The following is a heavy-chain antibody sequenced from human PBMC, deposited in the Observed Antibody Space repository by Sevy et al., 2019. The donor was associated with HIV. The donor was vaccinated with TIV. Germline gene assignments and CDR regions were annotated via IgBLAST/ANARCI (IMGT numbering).Heavy chain of an antibody. Sequence: GGSLRLSCAVSGFTFSDYYMSWIRQAPGKGLEWLSYISSSGSTIYHADSVKGRFTMSRDNAKNALYLQMSSLRAEDTAFYYCARAGDWEPFFDYWGQRTLVTVSS. CDR3: ARAGDWEPFFDY. CDR1: GFTFSDYY. D-gene: IGHD1-26*01. V-gene: IGHV3-11*01. J-gene: IGHJ4*02. CDR2: ISSSGSTI.